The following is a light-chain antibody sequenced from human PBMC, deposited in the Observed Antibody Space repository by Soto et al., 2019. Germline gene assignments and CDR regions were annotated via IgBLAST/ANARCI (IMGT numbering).Light chain of an antibody. CDR3: QRCNDLPLT. J-gene: IGKJ1*01. CDR2: GAY. Sequence: EKVMTQSPATLSVSPGERVTLSCRASQSVATNLAWYQQKPGQAPRLLISGAYIRATGIPDRFIGSGSGTEFTLTITSLQSEDFAVYYCQRCNDLPLTFGQGTKVEIK. CDR1: QSVATN. V-gene: IGKV3-15*01.